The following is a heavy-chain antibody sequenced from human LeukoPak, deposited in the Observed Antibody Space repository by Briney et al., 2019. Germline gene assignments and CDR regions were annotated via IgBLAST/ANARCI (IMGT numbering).Heavy chain of an antibody. CDR1: GFTFSRYA. Sequence: QPGVNLSVSCAASGFTFSRYAMIWVRPAPGQGLKGIITTIGNGGSTFYEVYVKGRITTDRDNSKNTLYLQMNSLRVEDAAIYYSAAYGDYNRNDDHYDMYVWGQGTTVTV. CDR3: AAYGDYNRNDDHYDMYV. CDR2: TIGNGGST. J-gene: IGHJ6*02. V-gene: IGHV3-23*01. D-gene: IGHD1-1*01.